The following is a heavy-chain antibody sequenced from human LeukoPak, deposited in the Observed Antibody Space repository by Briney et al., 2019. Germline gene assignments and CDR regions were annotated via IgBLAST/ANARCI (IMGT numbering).Heavy chain of an antibody. J-gene: IGHJ4*02. CDR2: IYTSGST. CDR1: GGSISSGSYY. Sequence: SETLSLTCTVSGGSISSGSYYWSWIRQPAGKGLEWIGRIYTSGSTNYNPSLKSRVTISVDTSKNQFSLKLSSVTAADTAVYYCASFRYGGSPGYWGQGTLVTVSS. V-gene: IGHV4-61*02. CDR3: ASFRYGGSPGY. D-gene: IGHD1-26*01.